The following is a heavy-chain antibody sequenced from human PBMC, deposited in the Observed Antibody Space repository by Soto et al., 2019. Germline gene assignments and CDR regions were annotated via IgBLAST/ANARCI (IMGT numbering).Heavy chain of an antibody. V-gene: IGHV4-4*07. D-gene: IGHD6-13*01. Sequence: PSETLSLTCTVSGSSISSYYWSWIRQPAGKGLEWIGRIYTSGSTNYNPSLKRRVTMSVDTSKNQFSLKLSSVTAADTAVYYCAREITGYSSSWYLSTVYYFDYWGQGTLVTVSS. CDR1: GSSISSYY. J-gene: IGHJ4*02. CDR3: AREITGYSSSWYLSTVYYFDY. CDR2: IYTSGST.